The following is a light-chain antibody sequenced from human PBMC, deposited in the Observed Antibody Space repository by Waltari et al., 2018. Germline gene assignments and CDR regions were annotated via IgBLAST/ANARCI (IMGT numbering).Light chain of an antibody. CDR1: SSNIGTNY. CDR3: AGLDDSLNGHIV. CDR2: MND. J-gene: IGLJ2*01. Sequence: QSVVTQPPSASGTPGQTVTISCSGSSSNIGTNYVYWYQQLPGTAPKLLIYMNDQRPSGVPDRFSGSRSGTSASLAISGLRSEDQANYYCAGLDDSLNGHIVFGGGTKLTVL. V-gene: IGLV1-47*01.